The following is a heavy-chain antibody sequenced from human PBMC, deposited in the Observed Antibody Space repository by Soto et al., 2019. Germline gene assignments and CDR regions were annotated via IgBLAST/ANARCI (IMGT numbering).Heavy chain of an antibody. V-gene: IGHV1-69*01. CDR3: ARDATGGYGIY. D-gene: IGHD5-12*01. CDR1: GGTFRSYP. J-gene: IGHJ4*02. Sequence: QVQLVQSGAEVKKPGSSGKVSSKALGGTFRSYPISWVRQAPGQGLEGMGGIIPIFGTANYAQKFQGRVTITADESTSTAYMELSSLRSEDTAVYYCARDATGGYGIYWGQGTLVTVSS. CDR2: IIPIFGTA.